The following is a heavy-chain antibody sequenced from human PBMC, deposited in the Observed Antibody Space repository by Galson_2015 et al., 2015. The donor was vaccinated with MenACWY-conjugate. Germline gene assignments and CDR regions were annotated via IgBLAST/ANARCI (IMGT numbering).Heavy chain of an antibody. Sequence: SLRLSCAASGFTFSSSPITWVRQAPGRGLEWVSSVSMSSSCIYYADSVKGRFTISRDNAKNSLYLQMNSLRAEDTAVYYCARPLSRSSWYGSGMDVWGQGTTVTVSS. CDR3: ARPLSRSSWYGSGMDV. J-gene: IGHJ6*02. D-gene: IGHD6-13*01. V-gene: IGHV3-21*06. CDR1: GFTFSSSP. CDR2: VSMSSSCI.